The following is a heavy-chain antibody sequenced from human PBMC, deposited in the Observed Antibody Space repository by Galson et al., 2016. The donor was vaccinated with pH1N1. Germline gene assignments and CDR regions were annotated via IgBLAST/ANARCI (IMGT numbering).Heavy chain of an antibody. CDR2: IGSEGSSI. J-gene: IGHJ4*02. CDR3: ARVRLIMPGDPTGYFDF. V-gene: IGHV3-74*01. CDR1: GFTFSSFW. Sequence: SLRLSCAASGFTFSSFWMHWVRQVPGKGLVWVSRIGSEGSSISYADSVKGRFTISRDNARNTLYLEMNSLRAEDTALYYCARVRLIMPGDPTGYFDFWGQGALVTVSS. D-gene: IGHD7-27*01.